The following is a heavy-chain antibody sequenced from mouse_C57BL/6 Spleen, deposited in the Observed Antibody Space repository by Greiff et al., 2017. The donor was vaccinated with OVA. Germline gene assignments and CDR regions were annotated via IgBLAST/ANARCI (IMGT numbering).Heavy chain of an antibody. Sequence: EVQLQQSGPELVKPGASVKISCKASGYTFTDYYMNWVKQSHGKSLEWIGDINPNNGGTSYNQKFKGKATLTVDKSSSTAYMELRSLTSEDSAVYYWAKREYYGFDYWGQGTSGTVSS. CDR3: AKREYYGFDY. V-gene: IGHV1-26*01. J-gene: IGHJ4*01. CDR2: INPNNGGT. CDR1: GYTFTDYY.